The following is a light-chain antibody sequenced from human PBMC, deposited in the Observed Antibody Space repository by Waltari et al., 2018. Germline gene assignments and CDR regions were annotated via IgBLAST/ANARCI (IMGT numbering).Light chain of an antibody. Sequence: DIQLTQSPSFLSASVVDRVTITCRASQGISSYLAWYQQKPGKAPKLLIYAASTLQSGVPSRFSGSGSGTEFTLTISSLQPEDFANYYCQQLNSYPLFTFGPGTKVDIK. CDR1: QGISSY. J-gene: IGKJ3*01. CDR3: QQLNSYPLFT. CDR2: AAS. V-gene: IGKV1-9*01.